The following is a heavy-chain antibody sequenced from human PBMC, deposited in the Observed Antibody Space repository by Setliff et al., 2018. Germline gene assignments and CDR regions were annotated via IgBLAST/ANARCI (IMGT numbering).Heavy chain of an antibody. CDR1: GFTFSTYS. D-gene: IGHD3-22*01. V-gene: IGHV3-74*03. J-gene: IGHJ6*03. Sequence: GGSLRLSCAASGFTFSTYSMNWVRQAPGKGLVWVSRLNEDGSITSYADSVKGRFTISRDNAKNTLYLQMNSLRAEDTAVYYCARLALTGYDSSGYYYALEYYYYMDVWGKGTTVTVSS. CDR2: LNEDGSIT. CDR3: ARLALTGYDSSGYYYALEYYYYMDV.